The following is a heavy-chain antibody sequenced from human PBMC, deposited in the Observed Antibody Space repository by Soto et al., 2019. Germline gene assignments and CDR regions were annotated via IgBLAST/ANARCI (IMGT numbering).Heavy chain of an antibody. D-gene: IGHD3-16*01. J-gene: IGHJ4*02. CDR2: LYQGLSI. CDR3: ARHGGYYFDY. V-gene: IGHV4-34*01. Sequence: PSETLSLTCAVYSGSLSGYYWSWFRQPPGKGLEWIGELYQGLSIVYNPSLESRVTISGDSSKNHFSLKLRSLTAADTAVYYCARHGGYYFDYWGQGTLVTVSS. CDR1: SGSLSGYY.